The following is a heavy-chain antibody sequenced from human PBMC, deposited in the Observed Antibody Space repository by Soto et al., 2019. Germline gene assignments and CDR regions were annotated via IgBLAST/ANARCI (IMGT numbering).Heavy chain of an antibody. CDR2: ISSNGGST. J-gene: IGHJ4*02. Sequence: GGSLRLSYAASGFTFSSYAMHWVRQAPGKGLEYVSAISSNGGSTYYADSVKGRFTISRDNYKNTLYLQMGSLRAEDVDVYYCARDRAKVGLLWFGQLDYWGQGNLVTVSS. D-gene: IGHD3-10*01. CDR3: ARDRAKVGLLWFGQLDY. V-gene: IGHV3-64*02. CDR1: GFTFSSYA.